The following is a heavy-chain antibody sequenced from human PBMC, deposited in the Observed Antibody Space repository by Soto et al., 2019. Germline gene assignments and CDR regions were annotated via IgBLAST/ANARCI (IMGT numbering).Heavy chain of an antibody. Sequence: QVQLVESGGGVVQPGRSLRLSCAASGFTFSSYGMHWVRQAPGKGLEWVAVISYDGSNKYYADSVKGRVTISRDNSKNTVYLQMNCLRAEDTAVYYCAKDRPQYIVATMSYGMDVCGQGTAVTVSS. CDR3: AKDRPQYIVATMSYGMDV. V-gene: IGHV3-30*18. J-gene: IGHJ6*02. CDR1: GFTFSSYG. D-gene: IGHD5-12*01. CDR2: ISYDGSNK.